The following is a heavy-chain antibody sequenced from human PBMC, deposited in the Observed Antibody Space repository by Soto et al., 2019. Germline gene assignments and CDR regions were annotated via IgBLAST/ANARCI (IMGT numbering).Heavy chain of an antibody. D-gene: IGHD2-21*01. J-gene: IGHJ6*01. CDR1: VFTFSSFA. V-gene: IGHV3-23*01. CDR2: ISGSGGGT. Sequence: HPWGSLLLCCAASVFTFSSFAMSWVRQAPGKGLEWVSGISGSGGGTYYADSVKGRFTISRDNSKTTLFLQMNSLRAEDTAQYYCAKLLDSYYYDMHVWGQGTTVTVSS. CDR3: AKLLDSYYYDMHV.